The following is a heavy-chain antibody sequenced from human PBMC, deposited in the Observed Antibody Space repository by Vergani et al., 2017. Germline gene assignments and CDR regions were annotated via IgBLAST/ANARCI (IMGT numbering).Heavy chain of an antibody. CDR3: AKDQRGVIGCMDV. CDR1: GFTFSSYA. D-gene: IGHD2-21*01. CDR2: ISGSGGST. J-gene: IGHJ6*02. Sequence: EVQLVESGGGIVKPGGSLRLSCAASGFTFSSYAMSWVRQAPGKGLEWVSAISGSGGSTYYADSVKGRFTISRDNSKNTLYLQMNSLRAEDTAVYYCAKDQRGVIGCMDVWGQGTTVTVSS. V-gene: IGHV3-23*04.